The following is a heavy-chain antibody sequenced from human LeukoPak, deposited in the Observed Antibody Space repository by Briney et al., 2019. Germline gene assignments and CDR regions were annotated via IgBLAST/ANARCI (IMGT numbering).Heavy chain of an antibody. V-gene: IGHV3-74*01. CDR2: INSDGSST. J-gene: IGHJ4*02. CDR3: ARDLGNRGGY. CDR1: GLSFSTYW. Sequence: PGGSLRLSCAASGLSFSTYWMHWVRQAPGKGLVWVSRINSDGSSTTYADSVRGRFTISRDNAKDTLYLQMNSLRAEDTAVYYCARDLGNRGGYWGQGTLVTVSS. D-gene: IGHD1-14*01.